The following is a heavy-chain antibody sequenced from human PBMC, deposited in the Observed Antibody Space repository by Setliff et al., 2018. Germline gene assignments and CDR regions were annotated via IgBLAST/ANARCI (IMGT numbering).Heavy chain of an antibody. V-gene: IGHV3-48*03. CDR1: GFTFSSYE. CDR2: ISSSGTTK. Sequence: GGSLRLSCTTSGFTFSSYEVNWVRQAPGKGLEWVSYISSSGTTKHYADSVKGRFTISRDDARNSMYLQMSSLRVEDSAVYYCARDGVSYGMDVWGQGTTVTVSS. J-gene: IGHJ6*02. CDR3: ARDGVSYGMDV.